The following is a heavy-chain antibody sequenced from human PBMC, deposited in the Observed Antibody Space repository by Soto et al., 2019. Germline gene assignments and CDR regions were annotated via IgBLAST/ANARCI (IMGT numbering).Heavy chain of an antibody. CDR3: ARDTSRGEYDY. CDR1: GYTFTSYG. D-gene: IGHD3-10*01. CDR2: INVYNGNT. J-gene: IGHJ4*02. V-gene: IGHV1-18*01. Sequence: QVQLVQSGAEVKKPGASVKVSCKASGYTFTSYGISWVRQAPGQGLEWMGWINVYNGNTNYAQKLPGRVTMTTDTSTSPAYLDLRSLRSDDTAVYFCARDTSRGEYDYWGQGTLVTVSS.